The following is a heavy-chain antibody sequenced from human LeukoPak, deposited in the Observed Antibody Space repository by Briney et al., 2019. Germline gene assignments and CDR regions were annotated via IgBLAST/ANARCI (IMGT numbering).Heavy chain of an antibody. CDR3: ARAYYYYESSGDWLDAFDI. V-gene: IGHV1-69*04. J-gene: IGHJ3*02. CDR1: GGTFSNYA. CDR2: IIPILDIA. D-gene: IGHD3-22*01. Sequence: SVKVSCKASGGTFSNYAISWVRQAPGQGLEWMGRIIPILDIANYAQKFQGTVTITADKSTSTAYMELSSLRSEDTAVYYCARAYYYYESSGDWLDAFDIWGQGTKVTVSS.